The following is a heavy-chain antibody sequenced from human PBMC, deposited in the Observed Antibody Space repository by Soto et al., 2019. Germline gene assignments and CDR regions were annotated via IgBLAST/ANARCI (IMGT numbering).Heavy chain of an antibody. V-gene: IGHV3-74*01. CDR2: INGDGSGT. D-gene: IGHD3-10*01. CDR3: ARGIFGSGTANDY. CDR1: GFTFSGSW. Sequence: EVQLVESGGGLVQPGGSLRLSCAASGFTFSGSWMHWVRQAPGKGLVWVSRINGDGSGTSYEDFVKGRFTISRDDAKNTLFLQMNGLRAEDTAVYYCARGIFGSGTANDYWGQGTLVNVSS. J-gene: IGHJ4*02.